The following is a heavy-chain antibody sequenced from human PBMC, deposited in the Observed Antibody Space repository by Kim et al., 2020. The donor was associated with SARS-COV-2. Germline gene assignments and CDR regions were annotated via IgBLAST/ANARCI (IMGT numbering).Heavy chain of an antibody. CDR3: AKDSGVDY. D-gene: IGHD7-27*01. CDR2: GGST. V-gene: IGHV3-23*01. J-gene: IGHJ4*02. Sequence: GGSTYYEDSVKGRFTISRDNSKNTLYLQMNSLRAEDTAVYYCAKDSGVDYWGQGTLVTVSS.